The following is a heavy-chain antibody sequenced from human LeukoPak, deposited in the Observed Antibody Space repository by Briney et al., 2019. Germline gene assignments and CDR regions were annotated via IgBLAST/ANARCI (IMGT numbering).Heavy chain of an antibody. D-gene: IGHD2-2*01. J-gene: IGHJ6*02. V-gene: IGHV1-18*01. CDR1: GYTFTSYG. CDR3: ARDVPSSTSFYYYYGMDV. Sequence: ASVKVSCKASGYTFTSYGISWVRQAPGQGLEWMGWISAYNGNTNYAQKLQGRVTMTTDTSTSTAYVELRSLRSDDTAVYYCARDVPSSTSFYYYYGMDVWGQGTTVTVSS. CDR2: ISAYNGNT.